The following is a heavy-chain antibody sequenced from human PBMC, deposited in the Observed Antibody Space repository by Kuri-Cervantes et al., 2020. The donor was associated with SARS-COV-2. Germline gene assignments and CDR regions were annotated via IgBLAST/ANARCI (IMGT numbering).Heavy chain of an antibody. D-gene: IGHD5-12*01. CDR3: ARDMYLMGPVATISAFDY. V-gene: IGHV3-7*01. CDR2: IKQDGSEK. Sequence: GGSLRLSCQASGFTFSISSMDWVRQAPGKGLEWVANIKQDGSEKYYVDSVKGRFTISRDNAKNSLYLQMNSLRAEDTAVYYCARDMYLMGPVATISAFDYWGQGTLVTVSS. J-gene: IGHJ4*02. CDR1: GFTFSISS.